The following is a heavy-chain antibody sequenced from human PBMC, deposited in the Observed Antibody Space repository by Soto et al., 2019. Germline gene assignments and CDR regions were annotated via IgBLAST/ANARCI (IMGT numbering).Heavy chain of an antibody. Sequence: GESLKISCKGSGYSFTSYGIGWVRQMPGKGLEWMGIIYPGDSDTRYSPSFQGQVTISADKSISTAYLQWSSLKASDTAIYYCARTAAAGKYYYGVDVWGQGPTVTVSS. CDR2: IYPGDSDT. CDR1: GYSFTSYG. J-gene: IGHJ6*02. D-gene: IGHD6-13*01. V-gene: IGHV5-51*01. CDR3: ARTAAAGKYYYGVDV.